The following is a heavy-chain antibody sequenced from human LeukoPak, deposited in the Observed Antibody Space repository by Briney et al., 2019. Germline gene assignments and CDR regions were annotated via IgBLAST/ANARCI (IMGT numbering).Heavy chain of an antibody. Sequence: PGGSLRLSCAASGFTFSSYWMSWVRQAPGKGLEWVANIKQDGSEKYYVDSVKGRFTISRDNAKNSLYLQMNSLRAEDTAVYYCARDPDKGYYDSSGYPLGMDVWGQGTTVTVSS. J-gene: IGHJ6*02. CDR1: GFTFSSYW. D-gene: IGHD3-22*01. CDR3: ARDPDKGYYDSSGYPLGMDV. V-gene: IGHV3-7*05. CDR2: IKQDGSEK.